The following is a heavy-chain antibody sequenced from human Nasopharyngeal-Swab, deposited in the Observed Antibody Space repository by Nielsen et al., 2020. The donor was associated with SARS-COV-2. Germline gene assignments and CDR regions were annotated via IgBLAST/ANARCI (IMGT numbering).Heavy chain of an antibody. Sequence: GSLRLSCTVSGGSISSYYWSWIRQPPGKGLEWIGYIYYSGSTNYNPSLKSRVTISVDTSKNQFSLKLSSVTAADTAVYYCASYRGYSYGTPYFDYWGQGTLVTVSS. D-gene: IGHD5-18*01. J-gene: IGHJ4*02. CDR1: GGSISSYY. V-gene: IGHV4-59*12. CDR3: ASYRGYSYGTPYFDY. CDR2: IYYSGST.